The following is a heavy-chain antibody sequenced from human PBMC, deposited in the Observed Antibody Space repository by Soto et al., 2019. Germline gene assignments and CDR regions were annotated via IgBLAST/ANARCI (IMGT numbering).Heavy chain of an antibody. V-gene: IGHV1-69*02. CDR3: ARDPCGGDCYDAFDI. Sequence: ASVKVSCKASGGTFSSYTISWVRQAPGQGLEWMGRIIPILGIANYAQKFQGRVTITADKSTSTAYMELSSLRSEDTAVYYCARDPCGGDCYDAFDIWGQGTMVTVSS. D-gene: IGHD2-21*02. J-gene: IGHJ3*02. CDR1: GGTFSSYT. CDR2: IIPILGIA.